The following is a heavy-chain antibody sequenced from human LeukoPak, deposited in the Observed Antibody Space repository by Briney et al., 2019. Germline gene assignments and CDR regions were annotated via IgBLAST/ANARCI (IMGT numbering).Heavy chain of an antibody. Sequence: KPSETLSLTCTVSGGSISSYYWSWIRQPPGKGLEWIGYIYYSGSTNYNPSLKSRVTISVDTSKNQFSLKLSSVTAADTAVYYCARLKGLLWFGEFPTFFDYWGQGTLVTVSS. CDR1: GGSISSYY. D-gene: IGHD3-10*01. CDR3: ARLKGLLWFGEFPTFFDY. V-gene: IGHV4-59*08. J-gene: IGHJ4*02. CDR2: IYYSGST.